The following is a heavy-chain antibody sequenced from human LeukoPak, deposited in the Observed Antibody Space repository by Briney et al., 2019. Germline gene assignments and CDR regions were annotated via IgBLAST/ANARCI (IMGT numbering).Heavy chain of an antibody. V-gene: IGHV3-23*01. J-gene: IGHJ4*02. D-gene: IGHD2-8*01. CDR3: AKAENGLDY. CDR2: ITGSGGST. CDR1: GFTFSSSV. Sequence: AGGSLRLSCAASGFTFSSSVMSWVRQAPGKGLEWVSSITGSGGSTYYADSVKGRFSISRDNSKNTLHLQMNSLRAEDTAVYYCAKAENGLDYWGQGTLVTVSS.